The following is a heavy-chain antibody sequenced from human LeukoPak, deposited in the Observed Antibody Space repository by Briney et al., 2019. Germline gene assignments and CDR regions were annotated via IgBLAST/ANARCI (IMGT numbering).Heavy chain of an antibody. CDR1: GFTFSIYA. D-gene: IGHD3-9*01. CDR2: VSGSGHST. CDR3: ARDLDWGAFDA. Sequence: GGSLRLSCAASGFTFSIYAMSWVRQAPGKGLEWVSTVSGSGHSTFYADSVKGRFTISRDNSKNTVSLQMNSLRAEDTALYYCARDLDWGAFDAWGQGTLVTVSS. V-gene: IGHV3-23*01. J-gene: IGHJ5*02.